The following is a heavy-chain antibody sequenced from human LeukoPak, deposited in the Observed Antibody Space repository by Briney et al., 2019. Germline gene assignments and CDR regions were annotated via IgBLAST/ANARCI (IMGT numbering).Heavy chain of an antibody. V-gene: IGHV3-23*05. CDR2: ISDYP. D-gene: IGHD3-16*01. Sequence: GGSLRLSCVASGFSFNTFALTWVRQAPGKGLEWVSTISDYPHYADSVRGRFTISRDNSGKTVFLQMNSLTPEDAATYYCTKDSQGSYDGFWYGTYGMDVWGQGTTVTVSS. CDR1: GFSFNTFA. J-gene: IGHJ6*02. CDR3: TKDSQGSYDGFWYGTYGMDV.